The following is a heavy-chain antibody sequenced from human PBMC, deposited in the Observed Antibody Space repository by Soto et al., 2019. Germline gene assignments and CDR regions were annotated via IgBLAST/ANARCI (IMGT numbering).Heavy chain of an antibody. J-gene: IGHJ4*02. CDR2: IYYSGST. CDR1: GGSISSGDYY. D-gene: IGHD2-21*01. V-gene: IGHV4-30-4*01. CDR3: ARLVNIFDFDY. Sequence: KTSETLSLTSTVSGGSISSGDYYWSWIRQPPGKGLEWIGYIYYSGSTYYNPSLKSRVTISADKSISTAYLQWSSLKASDAAMYYCARLVNIFDFDYWGQGTLVTVSS.